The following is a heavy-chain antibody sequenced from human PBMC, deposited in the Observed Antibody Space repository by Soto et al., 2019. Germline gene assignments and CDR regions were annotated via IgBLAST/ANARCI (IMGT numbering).Heavy chain of an antibody. CDR2: IIPIFGTA. Sequence: ASVKVSCKASGGTFSSYAISWVRQAPEQGLEWMGGIIPIFGTANYAQKFQGRVTITADKSTSTAYMELSSLRSEDTAVYYCARDIGIAAAGYNFDYWGQGTLVTVSS. D-gene: IGHD6-13*01. CDR1: GGTFSSYA. J-gene: IGHJ4*02. CDR3: ARDIGIAAAGYNFDY. V-gene: IGHV1-69*06.